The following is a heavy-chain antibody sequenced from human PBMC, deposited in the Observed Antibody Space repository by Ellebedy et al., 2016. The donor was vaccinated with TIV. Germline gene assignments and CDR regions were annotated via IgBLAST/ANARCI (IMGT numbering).Heavy chain of an antibody. CDR3: ARRRWQEKGFYFDY. CDR1: GFTLSGYW. D-gene: IGHD5-24*01. Sequence: GGSLRLXXEASGFTLSGYWMSWVRQAPGKGLEWVATIKQDGSDKYYVDSVKGRFTISRDNAKNSVYLQMNSLRAEDTALYYCARRRWQEKGFYFDYWGQGTLVTVSS. CDR2: IKQDGSDK. J-gene: IGHJ4*02. V-gene: IGHV3-7*03.